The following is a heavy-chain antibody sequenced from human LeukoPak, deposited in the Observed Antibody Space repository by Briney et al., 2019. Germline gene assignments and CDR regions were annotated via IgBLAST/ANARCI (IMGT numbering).Heavy chain of an antibody. J-gene: IGHJ3*02. Sequence: PSQTLSLTCTVSGGSISSGSYFWSWIRQPAGKGLEWIGRIYTSGSTNYNPSLKSRVTVSVDTSKNQFSLKLSSVTAADTAVYYCASDRIEVDAFDIWGQGTMVTVSS. D-gene: IGHD2-15*01. V-gene: IGHV4-61*02. CDR2: IYTSGST. CDR3: ASDRIEVDAFDI. CDR1: GGSISSGSYF.